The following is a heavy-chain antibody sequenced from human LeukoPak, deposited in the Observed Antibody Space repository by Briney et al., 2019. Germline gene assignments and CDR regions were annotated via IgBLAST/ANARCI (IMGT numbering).Heavy chain of an antibody. CDR3: AKGRGTAVTSAANY. Sequence: GGFLRLSGAAPGFTFSSYAMSWVRQAPGKGLDWGSGISGGGVKTCYADSVKDRLTISRANSKTTVSLPMNSLRAENTAVYYCAKGRGTAVTSAANYWGQGTLVTVSS. CDR2: ISGGGVKT. V-gene: IGHV3-23*01. CDR1: GFTFSSYA. J-gene: IGHJ4*02. D-gene: IGHD4-17*01.